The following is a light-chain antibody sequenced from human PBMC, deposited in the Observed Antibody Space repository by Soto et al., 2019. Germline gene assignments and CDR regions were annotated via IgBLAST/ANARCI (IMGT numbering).Light chain of an antibody. J-gene: IGKJ1*01. CDR3: QQYNNWPRT. CDR2: GAS. Sequence: ELVLTQSPGTLSVSPGERATLSCRASQSVSSDLAWYHQKPGQAPRLLIYGASTRATGIPARFSGSGSGTEFTLTINSLQSEDFAVYYCQQYNNWPRTFGQGTKVDIK. V-gene: IGKV3-15*01. CDR1: QSVSSD.